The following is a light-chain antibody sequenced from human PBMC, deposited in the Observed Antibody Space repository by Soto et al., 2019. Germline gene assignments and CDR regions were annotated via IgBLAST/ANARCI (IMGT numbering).Light chain of an antibody. J-gene: IGKJ2*01. CDR1: QIIGSW. CDR2: KAT. V-gene: IGKV1-5*03. Sequence: DLQMTQSPSTLSASVGDGVTITCRASQIIGSWLAWYQQKPGKAPKLLIYKATNLQSGVPSRFSGSGSGTDFSLTISSLQPEDSATYFCQQYNDFQYTFGPGTKLEI. CDR3: QQYNDFQYT.